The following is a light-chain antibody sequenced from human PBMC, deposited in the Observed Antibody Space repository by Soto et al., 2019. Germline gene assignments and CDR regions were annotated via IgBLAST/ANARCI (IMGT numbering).Light chain of an antibody. V-gene: IGKV1-39*01. J-gene: IGKJ1*01. CDR3: QPSYSTPRT. CDR1: RSISSY. CDR2: AAS. Sequence: DIQMTQSPSSLSASVGDRVTITCRASRSISSYLNWYRRKPGKAXXXXXXAASXLQSEGPSSFSGSESETDFTLTIIRLQPEDFATYYCQPSYSTPRTFGQGTRWIS.